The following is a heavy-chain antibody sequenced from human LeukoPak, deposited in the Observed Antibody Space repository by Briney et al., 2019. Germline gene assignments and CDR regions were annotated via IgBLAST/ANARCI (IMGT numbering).Heavy chain of an antibody. CDR1: GRSISSYY. D-gene: IGHD3-10*01. Sequence: SETLSLTCTVSGRSISSYYWSWIRQPPGKGLEWLGYIYYSGSTNYNPSLRSRVPISGDMSKNQISLKLSSVTAADTAVYYCARGFDGSGYYFDHGGRGTLVTVSS. V-gene: IGHV4-59*01. CDR3: ARGFDGSGYYFDH. CDR2: IYYSGST. J-gene: IGHJ4*02.